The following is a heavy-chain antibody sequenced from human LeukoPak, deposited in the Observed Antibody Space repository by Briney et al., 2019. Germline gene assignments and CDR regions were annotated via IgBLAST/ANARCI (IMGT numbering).Heavy chain of an antibody. Sequence: ASVKVSCKASGYTFTGYYMHWVRQAPGQGLEWMGWINPNSGGTNYAQKFRGRVTMTRDTSISTAYMELSRLRSDDTAVYYCARDRRLLLGYCSGGSCYSGFDPWGQGTLVTVSS. J-gene: IGHJ5*02. CDR1: GYTFTGYY. D-gene: IGHD2-15*01. CDR2: INPNSGGT. V-gene: IGHV1-2*02. CDR3: ARDRRLLLGYCSGGSCYSGFDP.